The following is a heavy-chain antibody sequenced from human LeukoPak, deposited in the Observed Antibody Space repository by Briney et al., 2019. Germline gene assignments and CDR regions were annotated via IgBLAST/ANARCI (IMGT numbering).Heavy chain of an antibody. D-gene: IGHD4-23*01. J-gene: IGHJ4*02. V-gene: IGHV3-66*01. Sequence: QSGGSLRLSCAASGFTVSGIYMSWVRQPPGKGLEWVSVIYSGGRTYYADSVKGRFTISRDNSKNTLYLQMNSLRAEDTAVYYCARDKADGGNDYWGQGTLVTVSS. CDR2: IYSGGRT. CDR3: ARDKADGGNDY. CDR1: GFTVSGIY.